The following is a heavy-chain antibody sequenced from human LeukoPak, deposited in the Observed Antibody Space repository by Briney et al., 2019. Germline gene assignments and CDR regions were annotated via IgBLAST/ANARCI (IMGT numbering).Heavy chain of an antibody. Sequence: GGTLRLSCAASGFTFSSYGMSWVRQAPGKGLEWVSAISGSGGSTYYADSVKGRFTISRDNSKNTLSLQMNSLRPEDTAVYYCARAHLSSSSTDYMDVWGKGTTVTVSS. CDR3: ARAHLSSSSTDYMDV. J-gene: IGHJ6*03. V-gene: IGHV3-23*01. CDR2: ISGSGGST. D-gene: IGHD6-6*01. CDR1: GFTFSSYG.